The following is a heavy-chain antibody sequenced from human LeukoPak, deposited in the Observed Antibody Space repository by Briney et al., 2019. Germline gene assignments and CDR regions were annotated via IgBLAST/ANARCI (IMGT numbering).Heavy chain of an antibody. CDR1: GFTFGSYA. CDR3: ARGELYGDYDRAGPFDY. V-gene: IGHV3-21*01. D-gene: IGHD4-17*01. J-gene: IGHJ4*02. CDR2: ISSRSSYI. Sequence: AGGSLRLSCAGSGFTFGSYAMSWVRQAPGRGLEWVSSISSRSSYIYYADSVKGQFTISRDNAKNSLYLQMNSLRVEDTAVYYCARGELYGDYDRAGPFDYWGQGTLATVSS.